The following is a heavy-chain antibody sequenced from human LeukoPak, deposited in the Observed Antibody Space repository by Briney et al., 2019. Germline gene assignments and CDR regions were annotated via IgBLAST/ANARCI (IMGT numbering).Heavy chain of an antibody. Sequence: PGRSLRLSCAASRFTFNSYGRHWVRQVPGKGLEWVAIISYDGTNKYYADSVKVRFTISRDNSKNTLYLQMNSLRAEDTAVYYCARGATVTTLLHFDYWGQGTLVTVSS. J-gene: IGHJ4*02. CDR3: ARGATVTTLLHFDY. CDR2: ISYDGTNK. CDR1: RFTFNSYG. D-gene: IGHD4-17*01. V-gene: IGHV3-30*03.